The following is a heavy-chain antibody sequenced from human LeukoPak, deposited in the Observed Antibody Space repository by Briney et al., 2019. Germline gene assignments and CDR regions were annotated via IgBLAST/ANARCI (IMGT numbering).Heavy chain of an antibody. V-gene: IGHV3-21*01. CDR3: ARGPATYYYYYYMDV. Sequence: RGSLRLSCAASGFTFSSYSMNWVRQAPGKGLEWVSCITGSSSYIYYADSVKGRFTVSRDNAKNSLYLQMNSLRAEDTAVYYCARGPATYYYYYYMDVWGKGTTVTVSS. CDR1: GFTFSSYS. D-gene: IGHD2-2*01. CDR2: ITGSSSYI. J-gene: IGHJ6*03.